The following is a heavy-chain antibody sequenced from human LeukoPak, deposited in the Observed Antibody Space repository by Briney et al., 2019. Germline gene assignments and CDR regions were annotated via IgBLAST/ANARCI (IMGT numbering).Heavy chain of an antibody. J-gene: IGHJ5*02. CDR3: ARATDGILTGYSMNWFDP. CDR1: GYEFTSYW. V-gene: IGHV5-51*01. Sequence: NRGESLKISCEGSGYEFTSYWIGWVRQMPGKGLEWMGIIYPGDSDTRYSPSFQGQVTISADKSISTAYLQWSSLKASDTAMYYCARATDGILTGYSMNWFDPWGQGTLVTVSS. CDR2: IYPGDSDT. D-gene: IGHD3-9*01.